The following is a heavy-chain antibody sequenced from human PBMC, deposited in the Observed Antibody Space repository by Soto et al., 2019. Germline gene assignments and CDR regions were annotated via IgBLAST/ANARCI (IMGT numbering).Heavy chain of an antibody. J-gene: IGHJ6*02. V-gene: IGHV1-18*01. D-gene: IGHD6-13*01. Sequence: ASVKVSCKASGDTFTSYGISWVRQAPGQGLEWMGWISAYNGNTNYAQKLQGRVTMTTDTSTSTAYMELRSLRSDDTAVYYCARDSSSWCIFYYYYGMDVWSQGTTVTVSS. CDR2: ISAYNGNT. CDR1: GDTFTSYG. CDR3: ARDSSSWCIFYYYYGMDV.